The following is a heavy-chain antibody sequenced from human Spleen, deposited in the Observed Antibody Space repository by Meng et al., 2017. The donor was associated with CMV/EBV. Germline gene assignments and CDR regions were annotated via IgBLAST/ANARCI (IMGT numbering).Heavy chain of an antibody. CDR3: AKTLNGYGGEDS. CDR2: ISDSGDSP. CDR1: GFTFNNAW. J-gene: IGHJ4*02. V-gene: IGHV3-23*01. Sequence: GGSLRLSCAASGFTFNNAWMSWVRQAPGKGLEWISLISDSGDSPYYADSVKGRLTISRDNSKNMVYLQMKGLRADDTARYYCAKTLNGYGGEDSWGQGTLVTVSS. D-gene: IGHD5-18*01.